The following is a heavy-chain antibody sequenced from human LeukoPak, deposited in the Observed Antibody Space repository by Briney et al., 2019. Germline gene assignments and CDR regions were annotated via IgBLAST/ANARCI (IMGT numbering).Heavy chain of an antibody. CDR3: AESKMSDYYYYGMDV. V-gene: IGHV1-2*02. CDR1: GYTFTGYY. CDR2: INPNSGGT. J-gene: IGHJ6*02. D-gene: IGHD4-11*01. Sequence: GASVKVSCKASGYTFTGYYMHWVRQAPGQGLEWMGWINPNSGGTNYAQKFQGGVTMTRDTSISTAYMELSRLRSDDTAVYYCAESKMSDYYYYGMDVWGQGTTVTVSS.